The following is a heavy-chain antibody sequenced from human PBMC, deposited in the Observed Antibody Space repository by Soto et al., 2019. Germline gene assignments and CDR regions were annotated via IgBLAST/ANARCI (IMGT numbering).Heavy chain of an antibody. Sequence: RGSLRLSCAASGFTFSSYGMHWVRQAPGKGLEWVAVISYDGSNKYYADSVKGRFTISRDNSKNTLYLQMNSLRAEDTAVYYCAKDIYQLLYYYYYGMDVWGQGTTVTVSS. J-gene: IGHJ6*02. CDR3: AKDIYQLLYYYYYGMDV. CDR1: GFTFSSYG. V-gene: IGHV3-30*18. CDR2: ISYDGSNK. D-gene: IGHD2-2*01.